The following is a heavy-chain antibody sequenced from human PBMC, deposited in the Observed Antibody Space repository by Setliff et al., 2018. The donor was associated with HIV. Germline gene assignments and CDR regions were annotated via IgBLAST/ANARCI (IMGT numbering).Heavy chain of an antibody. D-gene: IGHD2-21*02. Sequence: LRLSCEASGFTLRSYAMYWVRQAPGKGLEWVAGISGAGATTYYADSVKGRFTISRDNSKDTLYLQMNSLRAEDTAMYYCTPIHNYTDHCPDSWGQGTLVTVSS. J-gene: IGHJ5*01. CDR1: GFTLRSYA. CDR3: TPIHNYTDHCPDS. CDR2: ISGAGATT. V-gene: IGHV3-23*01.